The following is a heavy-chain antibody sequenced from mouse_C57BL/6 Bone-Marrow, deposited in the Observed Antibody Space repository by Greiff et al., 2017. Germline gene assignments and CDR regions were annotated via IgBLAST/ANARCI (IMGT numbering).Heavy chain of an antibody. CDR3: ARPPSTLVEGFDY. CDR1: GFTFSSYG. V-gene: IGHV5-6*01. Sequence: EVKVVESGGDLVKPGGSLKLSCAASGFTFSSYGMSWVRQTPDKRLEWVANISSGGSYTYYPDSVKGRFTISRDNAKNTLYLQMSSLKSEDTAMYYCARPPSTLVEGFDYWGQGTTLTVSS. J-gene: IGHJ2*01. CDR2: ISSGGSYT. D-gene: IGHD1-1*01.